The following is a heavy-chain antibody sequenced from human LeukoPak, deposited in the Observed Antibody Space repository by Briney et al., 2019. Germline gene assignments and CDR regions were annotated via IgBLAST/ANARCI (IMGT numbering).Heavy chain of an antibody. CDR3: ARAGRQLLYTGIDY. D-gene: IGHD2-2*02. J-gene: IGHJ4*02. CDR2: IIPIFGTA. CDR1: GGTFSSYA. Sequence: SVKVSCKASGGTFSSYAISWVRQAPGQGLERMGGIIPIFGTANYAQKFQGRVTITADESTSTAYMELSSLRSEDTAVYYCARAGRQLLYTGIDYWGQGTLVTVSS. V-gene: IGHV1-69*13.